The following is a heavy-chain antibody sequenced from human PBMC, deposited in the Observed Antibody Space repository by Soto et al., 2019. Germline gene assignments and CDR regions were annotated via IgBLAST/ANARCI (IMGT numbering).Heavy chain of an antibody. J-gene: IGHJ1*01. Sequence: SETLSLTCTVSNGSISPNYWSWIRQPPGKGLEWIGYIYYAGTTTYNPSLQSRVSISVDTSKNEVSLKLTSVTAADTAVYFCARLGAYYQAMDSCGQGTRVT. V-gene: IGHV4-59*08. CDR3: ARLGAYYQAMDS. CDR1: NGSISPNY. D-gene: IGHD3-22*01. CDR2: IYYAGTT.